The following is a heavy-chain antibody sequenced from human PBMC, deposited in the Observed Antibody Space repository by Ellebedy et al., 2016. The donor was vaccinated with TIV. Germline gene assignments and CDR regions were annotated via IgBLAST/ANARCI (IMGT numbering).Heavy chain of an antibody. CDR1: GFTVSSNY. J-gene: IGHJ4*02. D-gene: IGHD6-13*01. Sequence: PGGSLRLSCAASGFTVSSNYMSWVRQAPGKGLEWVAVIWYDGSNKYYADSVKGRFTISRDNSKNTLYLQMNSLRAEDTAVYYCARDPIGYSSSWRYFDYWGQGTLVTVSS. CDR3: ARDPIGYSSSWRYFDY. V-gene: IGHV3-33*08. CDR2: IWYDGSNK.